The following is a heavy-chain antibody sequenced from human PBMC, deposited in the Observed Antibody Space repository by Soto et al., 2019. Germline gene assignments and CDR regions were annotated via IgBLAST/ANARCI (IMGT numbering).Heavy chain of an antibody. V-gene: IGHV4-30-4*01. CDR1: GGSISSGDYY. Sequence: PSETLSLTCTVSGGSISSGDYYWSWIRQPPGKGLEWIGYIYYSGSTYYNPSLKSRVTISVDTSKNQFSLKLSSVTAADTAVYYCAKDPNGDHVGGFEMWGQGTMVTVSS. CDR3: AKDPNGDHVGGFEM. D-gene: IGHD4-17*01. J-gene: IGHJ3*02. CDR2: IYYSGST.